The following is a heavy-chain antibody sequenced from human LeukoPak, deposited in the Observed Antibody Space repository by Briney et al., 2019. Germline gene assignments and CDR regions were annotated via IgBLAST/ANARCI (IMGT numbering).Heavy chain of an antibody. V-gene: IGHV4-34*01. CDR1: GGSFSGYY. D-gene: IGHD3-9*01. J-gene: IGHJ5*02. Sequence: PSETLSLTCAVYGGSFSGYYWSWIRQPPGKGLEWTGEINHSGSTNYNPSLKSRVTISVDTSKNQFSLKLSSVTAADTAVYYCASLYYDILTGYRHNWFDPWGQGTLVTVSS. CDR3: ASLYYDILTGYRHNWFDP. CDR2: INHSGST.